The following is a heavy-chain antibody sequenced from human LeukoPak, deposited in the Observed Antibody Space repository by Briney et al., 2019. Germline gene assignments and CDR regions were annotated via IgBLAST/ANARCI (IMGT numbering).Heavy chain of an antibody. CDR3: ARDLDY. J-gene: IGHJ4*02. V-gene: IGHV3-30-3*01. Sequence: GGSLRLSCVASGFIFDDYAMHWVRQAPGKGLEWVAVISYDGSNKYYADSVKGRFTISRDNSKNTLYLQMNSLRAEDTAVYYCARDLDYWGQGTLVTVSS. CDR2: ISYDGSNK. CDR1: GFIFDDYA.